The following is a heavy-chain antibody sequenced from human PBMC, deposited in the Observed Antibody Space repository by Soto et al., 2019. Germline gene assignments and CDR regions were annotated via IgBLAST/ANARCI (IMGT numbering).Heavy chain of an antibody. V-gene: IGHV4-39*01. Sequence: PSETLSLTCTVSGGSISSSGYYWGRIRQPPGKRLEWIRTIYYSGSNYYNPSLKRRVTISVDTSKNQFSLKLSSVTAAVTAVYYCARPMGGVSQDYGMDVWGQGTTVTVSS. CDR1: GGSISSSGYY. D-gene: IGHD3-10*01. CDR3: ARPMGGVSQDYGMDV. CDR2: IYYSGSN. J-gene: IGHJ6*02.